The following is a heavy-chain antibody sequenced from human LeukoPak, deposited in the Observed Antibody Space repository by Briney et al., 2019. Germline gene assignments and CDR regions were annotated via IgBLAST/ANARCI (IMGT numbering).Heavy chain of an antibody. V-gene: IGHV3-48*03. Sequence: PGGSLRLSCAASGFTFSSYEMNWVRQAPGKGLEWVSYISSSGSTIYYADSVKGRFTISRDNAKNSLYLQMNSLRAEDTAVYYCARGYPFYKRRGYSSGWSDYWGQGTLVTVS. CDR1: GFTFSSYE. J-gene: IGHJ4*02. CDR2: ISSSGSTI. CDR3: ARGYPFYKRRGYSSGWSDY. D-gene: IGHD6-19*01.